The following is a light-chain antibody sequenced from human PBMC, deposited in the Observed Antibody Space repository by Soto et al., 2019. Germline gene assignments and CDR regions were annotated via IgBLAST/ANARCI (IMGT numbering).Light chain of an antibody. CDR3: QQYYSYSRT. CDR2: DVS. CDR1: QTVSSR. J-gene: IGKJ1*01. V-gene: IGKV1-5*01. Sequence: DIQMTQSPSTLSASVGARVTITCRASQTVSSRLARYQQKPGKAPKLLIYDVSSLESGVPSRFSGSGSWTEITLTISSLQPDHFATYYCQQYYSYSRTFGQGTKVEVE.